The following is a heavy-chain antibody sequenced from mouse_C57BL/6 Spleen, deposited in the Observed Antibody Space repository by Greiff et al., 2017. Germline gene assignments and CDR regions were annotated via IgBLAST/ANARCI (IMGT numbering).Heavy chain of an antibody. CDR3: ARSDYGSSRFAY. V-gene: IGHV1-52*01. CDR2: IDPSDSET. CDR1: GYTFTSYW. J-gene: IGHJ3*01. D-gene: IGHD1-1*01. Sequence: QVQLQQSGAELVRPGSSVKLSCKASGYTFTSYWMHWVKQRPIQGLEWIGNIDPSDSETHYNQKFKDKATLTVDKSSSTAYMQLSSLTSEDSAVYYCARSDYGSSRFAYWGQGTLVTVSA.